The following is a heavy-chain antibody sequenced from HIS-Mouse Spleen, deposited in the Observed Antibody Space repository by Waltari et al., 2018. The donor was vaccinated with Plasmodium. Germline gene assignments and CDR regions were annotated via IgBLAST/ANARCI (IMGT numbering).Heavy chain of an antibody. D-gene: IGHD6-13*01. CDR1: GFTSSSFS. CDR3: ARESSSSWDFDY. J-gene: IGHJ4*02. V-gene: IGHV3-21*01. CDR2: IRSISSSI. Sequence: EVQLVESGGGLVKPGGSLRLSCAASGFTSSSFSMNWVRQAPGKGCERRSSIRSISSSIYKEDSWKGRFTSSRDNAKKSLYLQMTSLRAEDTAVYYCARESSSSWDFDYWGQGTLVTVSS.